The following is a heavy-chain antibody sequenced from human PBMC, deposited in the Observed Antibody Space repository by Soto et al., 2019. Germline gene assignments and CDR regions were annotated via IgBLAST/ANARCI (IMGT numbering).Heavy chain of an antibody. J-gene: IGHJ4*02. Sequence: SVKVSCKASGGTFSSYAISWVRQAPGQGLEWMGGIIPIFGTANYAQKFQGRVTITADESTSTAYMELSSLRSEDTAVYYCARSEGYYDSSGYYGYWGQGTQVTVSS. CDR2: IIPIFGTA. CDR1: GGTFSSYA. CDR3: ARSEGYYDSSGYYGY. D-gene: IGHD3-22*01. V-gene: IGHV1-69*13.